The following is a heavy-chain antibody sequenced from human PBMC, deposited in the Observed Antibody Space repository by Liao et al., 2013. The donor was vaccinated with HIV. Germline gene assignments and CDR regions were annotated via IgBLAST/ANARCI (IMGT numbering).Heavy chain of an antibody. CDR3: ARGLGSWGLNWYFDL. CDR2: VYTDGST. V-gene: IGHV4-61*02. J-gene: IGHJ2*01. CDR1: GGPFSSATHY. D-gene: IGHD7-27*01. Sequence: QVQLLESGPGLVKPSQTLSLTCSVSGGPFSSATHYWSWIRQPAGKGLEWIGRVYTDGSTNNNPSLKTRVTISVDTSRNQFSLRLNSVTAADTAVYYCARGLGSWGLNWYFDLWGRGILVTVSS.